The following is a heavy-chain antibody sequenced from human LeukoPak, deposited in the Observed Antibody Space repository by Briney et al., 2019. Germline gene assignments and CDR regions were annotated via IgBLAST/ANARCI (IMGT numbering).Heavy chain of an antibody. D-gene: IGHD6-19*01. V-gene: IGHV3-53*01. CDR2: IYSGGST. Sequence: TGGSLRLSCAASGFTFSTYDMSWVRQAPGKGLEWVSVIYSGGSTYYADSVKGRFTISRDNSKNTLYLQMNSLRAEDTAVYYCASRAVVGYYYFDYWGQGTLVTVSS. CDR3: ASRAVVGYYYFDY. J-gene: IGHJ4*02. CDR1: GFTFSTYD.